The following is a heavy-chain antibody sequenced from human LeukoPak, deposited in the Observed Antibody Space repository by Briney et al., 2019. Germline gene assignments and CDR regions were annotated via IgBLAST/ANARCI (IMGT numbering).Heavy chain of an antibody. CDR2: IYYSGST. J-gene: IGHJ4*02. D-gene: IGHD2-8*01. CDR1: GGSLSSYY. CDR3: ARAYPIYRLSY. V-gene: IGHV4-59*12. Sequence: PSETLYLTCTVSGGSLSSYYWSWIRQPPGKGLEWIGSIYYSGSTYYNPSLKSRVTISVDTSKNQFSLKLSSVTAADTAVYYCARAYPIYRLSYWGQGSLVTVSS.